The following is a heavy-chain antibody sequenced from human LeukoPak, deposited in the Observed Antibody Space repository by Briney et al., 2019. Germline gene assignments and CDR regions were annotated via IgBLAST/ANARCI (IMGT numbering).Heavy chain of an antibody. CDR3: ARAGQWFSDAFDI. CDR2: IGTAYDT. J-gene: IGHJ3*02. Sequence: PGGSLRLSCAASGFTFSTYDMHWVRQATGKGLEWVSGIGTAYDTHYPDPVKGRFTISRENAKNSFYLQMNSLTVGDTAVYYCARAGQWFSDAFDIWGQGTMVTVSS. D-gene: IGHD3-22*01. CDR1: GFTFSTYD. V-gene: IGHV3-13*01.